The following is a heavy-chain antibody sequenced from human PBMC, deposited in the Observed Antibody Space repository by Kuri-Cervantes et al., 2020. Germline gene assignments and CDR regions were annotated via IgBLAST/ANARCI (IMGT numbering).Heavy chain of an antibody. V-gene: IGHV3-48*02. CDR3: ARQEKQWLVLVDY. Sequence: ETLSLTCAASGFTFSSYSMNWVRQAPGKGLEWVSYISSSSGTIYYADSVKGRFTISRDNAKNSLYLQMNSLRDEDTAVYYCARQEKQWLVLVDYWGQGTLVTVSS. CDR2: ISSSSGTI. CDR1: GFTFSSYS. J-gene: IGHJ4*02. D-gene: IGHD6-19*01.